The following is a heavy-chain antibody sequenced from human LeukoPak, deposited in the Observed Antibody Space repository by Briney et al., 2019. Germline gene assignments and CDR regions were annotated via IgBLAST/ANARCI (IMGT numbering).Heavy chain of an antibody. V-gene: IGHV3-49*04. CDR1: GFTFGDYA. CDR2: IRSKAYGGTT. J-gene: IGHJ4*02. CDR3: TSPYPRDFWSGYDY. D-gene: IGHD3-3*01. Sequence: GGSLRLSCTASGFTFGDYAMSWVRQAPGKGLEWVGFIRSKAYGGTTEYAASVKGRFTISRDDSKSIAYLQMNSLKTEDTAVYYCTSPYPRDFWSGYDYWGQGTLVTVSS.